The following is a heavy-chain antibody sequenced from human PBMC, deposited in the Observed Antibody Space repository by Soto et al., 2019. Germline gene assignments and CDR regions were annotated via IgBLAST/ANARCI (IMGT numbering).Heavy chain of an antibody. D-gene: IGHD3-10*01. J-gene: IGHJ4*02. CDR1: GGSFSGYY. V-gene: IGHV4-34*01. Sequence: SETLSLTCAVYGGSFSGYYWSWIRQPPGKGLEWIGEISHSGSTNYNPSLKSRVTISVDTSKNQFSLKLSSVTAADTAVYYCARGGDYYGSGSPFGYWGQGTLVTVSS. CDR2: ISHSGST. CDR3: ARGGDYYGSGSPFGY.